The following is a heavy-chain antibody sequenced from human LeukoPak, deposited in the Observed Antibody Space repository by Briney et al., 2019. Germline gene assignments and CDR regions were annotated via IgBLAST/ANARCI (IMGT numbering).Heavy chain of an antibody. CDR1: GGSISSSPYY. D-gene: IGHD5-18*01. J-gene: IGHJ5*02. V-gene: IGHV4-39*07. CDR2: IYYSGTT. Sequence: SETLSLTCTVSGGSISSSPYYWGWIRQPPGKGLEWIGSIYYSGTTHYSPSLESRVTISVDTSKNQFSLKLASVTATDTAIYYCAKGAGGFSYYNWFDPWGQGTLVTVSS. CDR3: AKGAGGFSYYNWFDP.